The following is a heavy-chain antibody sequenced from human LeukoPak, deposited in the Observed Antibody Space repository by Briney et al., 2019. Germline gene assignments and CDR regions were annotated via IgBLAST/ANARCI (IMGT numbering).Heavy chain of an antibody. Sequence: SETLSLTCTVSGGSISSSDYYWDWIRQPPGKELEWIGSIYYSGSAYYNPSLKSRVTISVDTSKNQFSLKLSSVTAADTAVYYCARQGPSPPVWFGLRLNDAFDIWGQGTMVTVSS. CDR3: ARQGPSPPVWFGLRLNDAFDI. CDR1: GGSISSSDYY. J-gene: IGHJ3*02. D-gene: IGHD3-10*01. V-gene: IGHV4-39*01. CDR2: IYYSGSA.